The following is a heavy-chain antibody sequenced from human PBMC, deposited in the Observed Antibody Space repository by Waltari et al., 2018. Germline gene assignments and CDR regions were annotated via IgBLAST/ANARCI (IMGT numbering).Heavy chain of an antibody. J-gene: IGHJ4*02. CDR3: ARGETYGSGSYYNY. CDR1: GYTFTSYA. D-gene: IGHD3-10*01. V-gene: IGHV1-3*03. Sequence: QVQLVQSGAEVKKPGASVKVSCKASGYTFTSYAMHWVRQAPGQRLEWMGWINAGNGNTKYSQECQGRVTITRDTSASTAYMELSSLRSEDMAVYYCARGETYGSGSYYNYWGQGTLVTVSS. CDR2: INAGNGNT.